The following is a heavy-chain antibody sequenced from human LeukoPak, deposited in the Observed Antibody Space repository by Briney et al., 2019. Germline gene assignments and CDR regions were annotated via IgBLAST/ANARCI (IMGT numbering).Heavy chain of an antibody. D-gene: IGHD1-26*01. CDR1: GFTFSNAW. J-gene: IGHJ4*02. Sequence: GGSLRLSCAASGFTFSNAWMSWVRQAPGKGLEWVGRIKSKTDGGTTDYAAPVKGRFTISRDDSKNTLYLQMNSLRAEDTAVYYCARSISGSYLLDYWGQGTLVTVSS. CDR2: IKSKTDGGTT. V-gene: IGHV3-15*01. CDR3: ARSISGSYLLDY.